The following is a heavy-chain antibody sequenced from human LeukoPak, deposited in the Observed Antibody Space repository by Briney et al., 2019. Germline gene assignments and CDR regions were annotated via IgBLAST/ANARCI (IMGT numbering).Heavy chain of an antibody. CDR3: ARAGSSSWYTWFDP. CDR2: IYYSGST. CDR1: GGSISSYY. V-gene: IGHV4-59*01. J-gene: IGHJ5*02. D-gene: IGHD6-13*01. Sequence: SETLSLTCTVSGGSISSYYWSWIRQPPGKGLEWIGYIYYSGSTNYNPSLKSRVTISVETSKNQFSLKLSSVTAADTAVSYCARAGSSSWYTWFDPWGQGTLVTVSS.